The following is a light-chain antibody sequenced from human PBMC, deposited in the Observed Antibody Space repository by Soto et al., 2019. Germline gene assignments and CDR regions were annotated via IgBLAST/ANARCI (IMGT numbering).Light chain of an antibody. CDR1: SSNIGAGYD. V-gene: IGLV1-40*01. CDR2: GNS. J-gene: IGLJ2*01. Sequence: HSVLTQPPSVSGAPGQRVTISCTGSSSNIGAGYDVHWYQQLPGTAPKLLIYGNSNRPSGVPDRFSGSKSGTSASLAITGLQAEDEADYYCQSYDSSLSAYVVFGGGTKLTVL. CDR3: QSYDSSLSAYVV.